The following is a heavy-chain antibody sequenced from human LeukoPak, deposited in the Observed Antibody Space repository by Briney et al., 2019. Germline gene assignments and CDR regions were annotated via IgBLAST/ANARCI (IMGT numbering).Heavy chain of an antibody. V-gene: IGHV3-30-3*01. CDR3: ARDGMETEAFDI. D-gene: IGHD1-1*01. Sequence: PGGSLRLSCAASGFTFSSYAMHWVRQAPGKGLERVAVISYDGSNKYYADSVKGRFTISRDNSKNTLYLQMNSLRAEDTAVYYCARDGMETEAFDIWGQGTMVTVSS. CDR2: ISYDGSNK. CDR1: GFTFSSYA. J-gene: IGHJ3*02.